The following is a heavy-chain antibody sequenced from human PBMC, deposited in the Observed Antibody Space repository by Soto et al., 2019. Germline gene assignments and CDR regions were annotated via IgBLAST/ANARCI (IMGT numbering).Heavy chain of an antibody. CDR3: ARGDCSGGSCYPYFYYYMDV. V-gene: IGHV4-31*03. CDR2: IYYSGST. Sequence: QVQLQESGPGLVKPSQTLSLTCTVSGGSISSGVHYCSWIRQHPEKCLEWIGHIYYSGSTYYNPSLKGRISIAVDTSKNQFSLKLSSVTAADTAVYYCARGDCSGGSCYPYFYYYMDVWGKGTTVTVSS. J-gene: IGHJ6*03. CDR1: GGSISSGVHY. D-gene: IGHD2-15*01.